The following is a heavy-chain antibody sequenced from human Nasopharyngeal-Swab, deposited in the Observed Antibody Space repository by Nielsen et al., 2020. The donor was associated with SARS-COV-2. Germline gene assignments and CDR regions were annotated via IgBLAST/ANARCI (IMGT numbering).Heavy chain of an antibody. CDR2: IYYSGST. CDR3: ARVGRDYGSGTNWFDP. D-gene: IGHD3-10*01. V-gene: IGHV4-59*12. CDR1: GGSISSYY. Sequence: SETLSLTCTVSGGSISSYYWSWIRQPPGKGLEWIGYIYYSGSTNYNPSLKSRVTISVDTSKNQFSLKLSSVTAADTAVYYCARVGRDYGSGTNWFDPWGQGTLVTVSS. J-gene: IGHJ5*02.